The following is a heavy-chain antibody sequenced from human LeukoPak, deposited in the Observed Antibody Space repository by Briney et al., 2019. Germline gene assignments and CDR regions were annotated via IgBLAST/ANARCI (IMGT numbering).Heavy chain of an antibody. CDR3: ATVLVPDYGDYRVFDY. CDR1: GGSISSYC. CDR2: TLYIVST. J-gene: IGHJ4*02. D-gene: IGHD4-17*01. V-gene: IGHV4-59*01. Sequence: SQTLSLTCTVAGGSISSYCWSWIRQPPGKVLEWIGYTLYIVSTNYNPCLRTRVTISVATSTNQFSLTLGSVTAAETPAYSCATVLVPDYGDYRVFDYWGQGTLVTVSS.